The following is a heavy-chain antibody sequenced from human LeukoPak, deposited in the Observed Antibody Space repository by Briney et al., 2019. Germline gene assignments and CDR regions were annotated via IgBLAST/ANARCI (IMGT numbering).Heavy chain of an antibody. J-gene: IGHJ4*02. Sequence: GGCLRLSCVASGFTFSDYWMSWVRQAPGMGLEWVANLETDGDEKNYVDSVKGRFTFSRDNAKDSLYLQMNNLRDEDTALYYCARDIPRGFDTPDYWGQGTQVTVSS. D-gene: IGHD5-12*01. V-gene: IGHV3-7*01. CDR1: GFTFSDYW. CDR2: LETDGDEK. CDR3: ARDIPRGFDTPDY.